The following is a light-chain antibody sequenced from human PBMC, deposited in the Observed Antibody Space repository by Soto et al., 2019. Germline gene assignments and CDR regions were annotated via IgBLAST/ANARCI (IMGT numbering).Light chain of an antibody. CDR1: QSIGIY. CDR2: DTS. J-gene: IGKJ5*01. CDR3: QQRHNWPIT. V-gene: IGKV3-11*01. Sequence: ESVLTQSPGTLSLSPGERATLSCRASQSIGIYLAWYRQKPGQAPRLLIYDTSNRATGIPARFSGSGSGTDFTLTISGLEPADLGVYYCQQRHNWPITFGQGTRLEIK.